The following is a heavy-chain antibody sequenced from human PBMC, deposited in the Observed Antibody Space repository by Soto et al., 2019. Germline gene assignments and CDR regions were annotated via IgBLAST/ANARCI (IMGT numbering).Heavy chain of an antibody. CDR2: MSHDGSKK. Sequence: QVQLVESGGGVVQPGRSLRLSCAASGFTFSSYAMHWVRQAPGKGLEWVAVMSHDGSKKYYADSVKGRVIISRDNSKNTLYLQMNSLRAEDTAVYYCARDKVLGDYYYHYGMDDGGQGTTVTDSS. CDR3: ARDKVLGDYYYHYGMDD. J-gene: IGHJ6*01. V-gene: IGHV3-30-3*01. D-gene: IGHD4-17*01. CDR1: GFTFSSYA.